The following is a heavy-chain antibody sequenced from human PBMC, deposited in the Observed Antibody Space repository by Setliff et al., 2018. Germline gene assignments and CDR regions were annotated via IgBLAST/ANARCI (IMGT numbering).Heavy chain of an antibody. CDR3: ARTSTGRYFDF. CDR1: DFSVDSVYY. Sequence: SETLSLTCAVSDFSVDSVYYWGWIRQPPGRGLEWIANIYYSGTTHYSPSFESRVTMSVDTSKNQVSLKLSSVTAADSALYYCARTSTGRYFDFWGRGTLVTVSS. J-gene: IGHJ2*01. CDR2: IYYSGTT. V-gene: IGHV4-38-2*01. D-gene: IGHD2-2*01.